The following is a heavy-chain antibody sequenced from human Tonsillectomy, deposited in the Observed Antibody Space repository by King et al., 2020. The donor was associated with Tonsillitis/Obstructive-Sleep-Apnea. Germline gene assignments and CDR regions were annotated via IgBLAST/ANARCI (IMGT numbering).Heavy chain of an antibody. CDR2: IWYDGSNK. D-gene: IGHD5-18*01. CDR3: ARDSDSYGHNWFDP. Sequence: VQLVESGGGVVQPGRSLRLSCAASGFTVSSYGMHWVRQAQGKGLEWVAVIWYDGSNKYYADSVKGRFTISRDNSKNMLFLQMNSLRAEDTAVYYCARDSDSYGHNWFDPWGQGTLVTVSS. J-gene: IGHJ5*02. CDR1: GFTVSSYG. V-gene: IGHV3-33*01.